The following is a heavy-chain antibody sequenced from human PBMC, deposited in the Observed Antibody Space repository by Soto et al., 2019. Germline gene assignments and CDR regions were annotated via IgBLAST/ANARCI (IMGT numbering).Heavy chain of an antibody. D-gene: IGHD1-1*01. CDR1: GYTFTNYY. CDR2: INPSGGST. CDR3: ATGPELQRADDYYYGMDV. V-gene: IGHV1-46*01. J-gene: IGHJ6*02. Sequence: QVQLVQSGAEVKKPGASVTVSCKASGYTFTNYYMHWVRQAPGQGLEWMGIINPSGGSTNYAQEFQGRVTMTRDTSTSTVYMELSSLRSEDTAVYYCATGPELQRADDYYYGMDVWGQGTTVTVSS.